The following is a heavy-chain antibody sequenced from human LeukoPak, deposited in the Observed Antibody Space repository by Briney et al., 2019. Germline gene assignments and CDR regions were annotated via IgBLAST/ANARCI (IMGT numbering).Heavy chain of an antibody. D-gene: IGHD3-22*01. CDR2: INPSGGST. J-gene: IGHJ4*02. CDR1: GYTFTSYY. Sequence: GASVKVSCKASGYTFTSYYMHWARQAPGQGLEWMGIINPSGGSTSYAQKFQGRVTMTRDTSTSTVYMELSSLRSEDTAVYYCAREGSAKYYDSSGYSSYWGQGTLVTVSS. CDR3: AREGSAKYYDSSGYSSY. V-gene: IGHV1-46*01.